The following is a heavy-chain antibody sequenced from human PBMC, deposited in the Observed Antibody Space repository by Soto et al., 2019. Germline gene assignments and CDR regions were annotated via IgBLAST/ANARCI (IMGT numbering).Heavy chain of an antibody. J-gene: IGHJ3*02. CDR3: AHYLSGYYYVSGSSCAFDI. CDR2: IMWNDDN. Sequence: SGPTLVNPTQTLTLTCTFSGFSLSSRGVGVGWVRQPPGKALEWLALIMWNDDNHYSPSLKSRLTITKDTSKNQVVLTMTNIDPVDTATFYCAHYLSGYYYVSGSSCAFDIWGQETMVTVSS. D-gene: IGHD3-10*01. V-gene: IGHV2-5*01. CDR1: GFSLSSRGVG.